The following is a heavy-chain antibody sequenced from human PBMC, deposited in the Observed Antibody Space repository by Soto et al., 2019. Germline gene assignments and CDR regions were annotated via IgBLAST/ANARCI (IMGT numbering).Heavy chain of an antibody. Sequence: QVQLVQSGAEVKKPGASVKVSCKASGYTFTSYYMHWVRQAPGQGLEWMGIINPSGGSTSYAPKFQGRVTMTRDTSTSTVYMELSSLRSEDTAVYYCAVTYYYGSGSANWFDPWGQGTLVTVSS. CDR2: INPSGGST. CDR1: GYTFTSYY. J-gene: IGHJ5*02. D-gene: IGHD3-10*01. CDR3: AVTYYYGSGSANWFDP. V-gene: IGHV1-46*03.